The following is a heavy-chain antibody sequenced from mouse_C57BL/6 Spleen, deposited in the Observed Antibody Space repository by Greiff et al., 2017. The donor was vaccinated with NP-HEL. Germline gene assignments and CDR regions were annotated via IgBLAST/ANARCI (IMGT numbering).Heavy chain of an antibody. Sequence: EVHLVESGGGLVKPGGSLKLSCAASGFTFSSYAMSWVRQTPEKRLEWVATISDGGSYTYYPDNVKGRFTISRDNAKNNLYLQMSHLKSEDTAMYYCARDRSQCFDYWGQGTTLTVSS. CDR2: ISDGGSYT. CDR3: ARDRSQCFDY. V-gene: IGHV5-4*01. CDR1: GFTFSSYA. J-gene: IGHJ2*01.